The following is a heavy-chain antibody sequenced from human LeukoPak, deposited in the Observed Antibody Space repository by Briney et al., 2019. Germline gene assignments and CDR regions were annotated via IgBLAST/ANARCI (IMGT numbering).Heavy chain of an antibody. D-gene: IGHD3-10*01. CDR1: GGSISSSSYY. V-gene: IGHV4-39*07. Sequence: PSETLSVTCTVSGGSISSSSYYWGWIRQPPGKGLEWIGSIYYSGSTYYNPSLKSRVTTSVDTSKNQFSLKLSSVTAADTAVYYCARDGAGSGSGYFDYWGQGTLVTVSS. CDR3: ARDGAGSGSGYFDY. J-gene: IGHJ4*02. CDR2: IYYSGST.